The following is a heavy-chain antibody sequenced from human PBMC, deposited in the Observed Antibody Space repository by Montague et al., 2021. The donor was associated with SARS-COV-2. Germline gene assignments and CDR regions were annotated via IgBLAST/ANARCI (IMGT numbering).Heavy chain of an antibody. V-gene: IGHV3-9*01. J-gene: IGHJ4*02. CDR2: ISWNSGNI. CDR1: GFTFDDYA. Sequence: SLRLSCEAFGFTFDDYAMHWVRQAPGKGPEWVSGISWNSGNIGYADSVKGRFTISRDNAKNSLCLQMNSLRPEDTALYYCAKTGGSGWDYYDSSGYYVNWGQGTLVTVSS. D-gene: IGHD3-22*01. CDR3: AKTGGSGWDYYDSSGYYVN.